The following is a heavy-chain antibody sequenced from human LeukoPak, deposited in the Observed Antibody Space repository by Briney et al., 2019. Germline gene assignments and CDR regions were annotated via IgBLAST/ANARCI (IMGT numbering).Heavy chain of an antibody. CDR3: ANVYGDSLGVNAFDI. CDR2: ISYDGSNK. D-gene: IGHD4-17*01. V-gene: IGHV3-30*19. CDR1: GFTFSSYG. Sequence: PGGSLRLSCAASGFTFSSYGMHWVRQAPGKGLEWVAVISYDGSNKYYADSVKGRFTISRDNSKNTLYLQMNSLRAEDTAVYYCANVYGDSLGVNAFDIWGQGTMVTVSS. J-gene: IGHJ3*02.